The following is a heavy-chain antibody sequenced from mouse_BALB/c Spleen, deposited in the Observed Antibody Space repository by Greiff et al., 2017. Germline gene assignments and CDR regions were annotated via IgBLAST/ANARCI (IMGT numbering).Heavy chain of an antibody. CDR2: ISYSGST. CDR1: GYSITSDYA. D-gene: IGHD2-4*01. CDR3: ARWGLRRYYAMDY. J-gene: IGHJ4*01. Sequence: VQLKESGPGLVKPSQSLSLTCTVTGYSITSDYAWNWIRQFPGNKLEWMGYISYSGSTSYNPSLKSRISITRDTSKNQFFLQLNSVTTEDTATYYCARWGLRRYYAMDYWGQGTSVTVSS. V-gene: IGHV3-2*02.